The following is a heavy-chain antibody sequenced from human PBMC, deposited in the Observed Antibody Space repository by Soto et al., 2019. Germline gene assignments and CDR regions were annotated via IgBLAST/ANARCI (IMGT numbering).Heavy chain of an antibody. CDR2: IIPIFGTA. CDR3: AGNYGGYYYYYGMDV. J-gene: IGHJ6*02. Sequence: AASVKVSCKASGGTFSSYAISWVRQAPGQGLEWMGGIIPIFGTANYAQKFQGRVTITADESTSTAYMELSSLRSEDTAVYYCAGNYGGYYYYYGMDVWGQGTTVTVSS. D-gene: IGHD4-4*01. V-gene: IGHV1-69*13. CDR1: GGTFSSYA.